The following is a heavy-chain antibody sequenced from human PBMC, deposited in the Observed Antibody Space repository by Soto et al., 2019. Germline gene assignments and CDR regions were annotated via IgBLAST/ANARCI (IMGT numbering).Heavy chain of an antibody. CDR1: GYTFTSYD. Sequence: ASVKVSCKASGYTFTSYDINWVRQATGQGLEWMGWMNPNSGNTGYAQKFQGRVTMTRNTSISTAYMELSSLRSEDTAVYYCARGMKWNHWFDPWGQGTLVTVSS. V-gene: IGHV1-8*01. D-gene: IGHD1-1*01. J-gene: IGHJ5*02. CDR2: MNPNSGNT. CDR3: ARGMKWNHWFDP.